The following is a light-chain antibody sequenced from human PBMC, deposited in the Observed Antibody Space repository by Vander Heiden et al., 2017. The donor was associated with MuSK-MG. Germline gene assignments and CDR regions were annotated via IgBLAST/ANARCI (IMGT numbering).Light chain of an antibody. J-gene: IGLJ3*02. Sequence: QTVVTLEPSLTVSPGGTVTLTCASSTGAVTSGYYPNWFQQKPGQAPRALIYSISNKHSWTPARFTGSLLGGKAALTLSGVQPEDEAEYYCLLYYGGAWVFGGGTKLTVL. CDR3: LLYYGGAWV. V-gene: IGLV7-43*01. CDR1: TGAVTSGYY. CDR2: SIS.